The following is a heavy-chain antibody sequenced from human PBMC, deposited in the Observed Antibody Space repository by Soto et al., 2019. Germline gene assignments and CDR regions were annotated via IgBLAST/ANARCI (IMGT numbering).Heavy chain of an antibody. D-gene: IGHD5-18*01. Sequence: GGSLRLSCAASGFTFSSYGMHWVRQAPGKGLEWVAVISYDGSNKYYADSVKGRFTISRDNSKNTLYLQMNSLRAEDTAVYYCAKQRYSYYYGMDVWGQGTTVTVSS. J-gene: IGHJ6*02. V-gene: IGHV3-30*18. CDR3: AKQRYSYYYGMDV. CDR1: GFTFSSYG. CDR2: ISYDGSNK.